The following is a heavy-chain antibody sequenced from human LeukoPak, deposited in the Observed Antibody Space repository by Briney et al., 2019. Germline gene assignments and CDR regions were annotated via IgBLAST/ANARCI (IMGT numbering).Heavy chain of an antibody. Sequence: PGESLKISCKSSGYSFTSYWIGWVRQMPGKGLEWMGIIYPGDSDTRYSPSFQGQVTISADKSISTAYLQWSSLKASDTAMYYCARHGTTVTTSLDYWGQGTLVTVSS. CDR1: GYSFTSYW. D-gene: IGHD4-17*01. CDR3: ARHGTTVTTSLDY. V-gene: IGHV5-51*01. CDR2: IYPGDSDT. J-gene: IGHJ4*02.